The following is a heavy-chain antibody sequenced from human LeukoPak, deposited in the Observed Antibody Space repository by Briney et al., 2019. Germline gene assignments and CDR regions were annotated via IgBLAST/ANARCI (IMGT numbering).Heavy chain of an antibody. D-gene: IGHD3-3*01. CDR3: ATIPGYTVDY. CDR2: INPNSGGT. Sequence: ASVKVSCKASGYTLTGYHIHWVRQAPGQGLEWMGWINPNSGGTNYAQKFQGRVTMTRDTSISTAYMELSRLRSDDTAVYYCATIPGYTVDYWGQGTLVTVSS. CDR1: GYTLTGYH. V-gene: IGHV1-2*02. J-gene: IGHJ4*02.